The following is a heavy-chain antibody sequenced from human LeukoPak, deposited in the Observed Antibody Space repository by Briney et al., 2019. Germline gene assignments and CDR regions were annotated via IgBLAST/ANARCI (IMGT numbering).Heavy chain of an antibody. Sequence: GASVKVSCKAFGYTFTGYYMHWVRQAPGQGLEWMGWINPNSGGTNYAQKFQGRVTMTRDTSISTAYMELSRLGSDDTAVYYCARGTSGSYYQSLDYRGQGTLVTVSS. J-gene: IGHJ4*02. V-gene: IGHV1-2*02. D-gene: IGHD1-26*01. CDR3: ARGTSGSYYQSLDY. CDR1: GYTFTGYY. CDR2: INPNSGGT.